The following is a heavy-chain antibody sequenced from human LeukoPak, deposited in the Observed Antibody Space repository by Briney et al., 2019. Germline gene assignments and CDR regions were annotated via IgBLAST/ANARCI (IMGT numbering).Heavy chain of an antibody. CDR3: AKVLPIAVAPRGAFDI. V-gene: IGHV3-23*01. CDR2: ISGSGGST. J-gene: IGHJ3*02. Sequence: GGSLRLSCAASGFTFSTDAMSWVRQAPGKGLEWVSAISGSGGSTYYADSVKGRFTTSRDNSKNTLYLQINSLRAEDTAVYYCAKVLPIAVAPRGAFDIWGQGTMVTVSS. D-gene: IGHD6-19*01. CDR1: GFTFSTDA.